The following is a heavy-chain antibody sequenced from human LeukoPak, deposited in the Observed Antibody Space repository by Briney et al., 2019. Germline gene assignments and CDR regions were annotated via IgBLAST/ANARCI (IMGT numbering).Heavy chain of an antibody. Sequence: PSETLSLTCTVSGASVSSGGHFWSWIRQPPGKGLEWIGYIYYTGSTNYNPSLKSRVTISVDTSKNQFSLKLSSVTAADTAVYYCAKEGSSSYPYYYYGMDVWGQGTTVTVSS. J-gene: IGHJ6*02. CDR3: AKEGSSSYPYYYYGMDV. V-gene: IGHV4-61*08. D-gene: IGHD6-13*01. CDR2: IYYTGST. CDR1: GASVSSGGHF.